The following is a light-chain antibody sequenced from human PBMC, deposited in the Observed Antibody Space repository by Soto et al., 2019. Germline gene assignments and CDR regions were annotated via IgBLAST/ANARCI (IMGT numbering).Light chain of an antibody. J-gene: IGKJ1*01. CDR3: QQYNNWPPAWT. V-gene: IGKV3-15*01. Sequence: EIVMTQSPATLSVSPGERATLSCRASQSVSSNLAWYQQKPGQPPRLLIYVASTRATGIPARFSGSGSGTEFTLTISSLEPEDFAVYYCQQYNNWPPAWTFGQGTKVDNK. CDR2: VAS. CDR1: QSVSSN.